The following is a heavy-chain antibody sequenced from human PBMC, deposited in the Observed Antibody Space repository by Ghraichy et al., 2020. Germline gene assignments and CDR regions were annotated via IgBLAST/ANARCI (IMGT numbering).Heavy chain of an antibody. CDR2: ISSSSSTI. Sequence: LSLTCAASGFTFSSYSMNWVRQAPGKGLEWVSYISSSSSTIYYADSVKGRFTISRDNAKNSLYLQMNSLRDEDTAVYYCARRIAVAGEVHYYYYYGMDVWGQGTTVTVSS. J-gene: IGHJ6*02. CDR1: GFTFSSYS. D-gene: IGHD6-19*01. V-gene: IGHV3-48*02. CDR3: ARRIAVAGEVHYYYYYGMDV.